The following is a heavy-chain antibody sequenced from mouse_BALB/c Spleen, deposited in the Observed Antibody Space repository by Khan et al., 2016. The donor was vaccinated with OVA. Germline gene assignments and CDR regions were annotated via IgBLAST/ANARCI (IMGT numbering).Heavy chain of an antibody. D-gene: IGHD2-14*01. V-gene: IGHV1-4*01. J-gene: IGHJ3*01. Sequence: VKLLESGAEPARPGASVKMSCKASGYTFTSYTIHWIKKRPGQGLEWIGYINPSNGYTNYNQKFKDKATLTTDKSSTTAYLQLSSLTSDDSAVYNCVRDGAYHRNDGWFAYWGQGTLVTVSA. CDR2: INPSNGYT. CDR1: GYTFTSYT. CDR3: VRDGAYHRNDGWFAY.